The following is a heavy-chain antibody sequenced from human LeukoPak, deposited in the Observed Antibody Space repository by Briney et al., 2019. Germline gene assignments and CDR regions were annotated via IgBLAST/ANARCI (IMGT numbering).Heavy chain of an antibody. CDR1: GFTFSSYW. Sequence: GGSLRLSCAASGFTFSSYWMSWVRQAPGKGLEWVANIKQDGSEKYYVDSVKGRFTISRDNAKNSLYLQMNSLRSDDTAMYFCARGDRRTLWAPLDYWGQGTLVTVSS. CDR3: ARGDRRTLWAPLDY. J-gene: IGHJ4*02. D-gene: IGHD5-18*01. V-gene: IGHV3-7*03. CDR2: IKQDGSEK.